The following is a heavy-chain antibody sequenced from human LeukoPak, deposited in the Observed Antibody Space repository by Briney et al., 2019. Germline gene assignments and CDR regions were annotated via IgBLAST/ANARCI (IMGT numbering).Heavy chain of an antibody. V-gene: IGHV3-30*02. CDR1: GFTFSNYG. D-gene: IGHD3-10*01. CDR3: ARLPGFGESC. Sequence: GGSLRLSCAASGFTFSNYGMHWVRQAPGKGLEWVAFIRYDGSNKYYADSVKGRFTISRDNPKNTLYLQMNSLRAEDTAVYYCARLPGFGESCWGQGTLVTVSS. CDR2: IRYDGSNK. J-gene: IGHJ4*02.